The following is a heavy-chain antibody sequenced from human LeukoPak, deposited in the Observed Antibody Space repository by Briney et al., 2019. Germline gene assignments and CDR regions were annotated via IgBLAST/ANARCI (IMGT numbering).Heavy chain of an antibody. J-gene: IGHJ3*02. CDR1: GYTFTSYY. CDR2: INPSGGST. D-gene: IGHD1-26*01. CDR3: ARAEYSGSYWDAFDI. V-gene: IGHV1-46*01. Sequence: ASVKVSCKASGYTFTSYYMHWVRRAPGQGLEWMGIINPSGGSTSYAQKFQGRVTMTRDMTTSTVYMELSSLRSEDTAVYYCARAEYSGSYWDAFDIWGQGTMVTVSS.